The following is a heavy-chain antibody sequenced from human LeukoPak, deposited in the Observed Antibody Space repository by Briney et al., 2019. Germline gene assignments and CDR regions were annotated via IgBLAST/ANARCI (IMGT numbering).Heavy chain of an antibody. D-gene: IGHD6-19*01. CDR2: ISSSGSTI. CDR1: GFTFSSYE. J-gene: IGHJ4*02. CDR3: ARVAGTGQSLHY. V-gene: IGHV3-48*03. Sequence: GGSLRLSCTASGFTFSSYEMNWVRQAPGKGLEWVSYISSSGSTIYYADSVKGRFTISRDNAKNSLYLQMNSLRAEDTAVYYCARVAGTGQSLHYWGQGTLVTVSS.